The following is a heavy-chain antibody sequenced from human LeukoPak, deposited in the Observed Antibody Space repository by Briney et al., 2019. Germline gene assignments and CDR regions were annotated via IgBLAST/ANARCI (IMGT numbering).Heavy chain of an antibody. CDR2: IYDSGTT. V-gene: IGHV4-59*01. CDR1: GGSISSYY. J-gene: IGHJ1*01. CDR3: ARGSGDYATSDAEYFKH. Sequence: SETLSLTCTVSGGSISSYYWSWIRQPPGKGLEWIGYIYDSGTTNYNPSLKSRVTISLDTSKNQFSLNLTSVTAADTAVYHCARGSGDYATSDAEYFKHWGQGTLVTVSS. D-gene: IGHD4-17*01.